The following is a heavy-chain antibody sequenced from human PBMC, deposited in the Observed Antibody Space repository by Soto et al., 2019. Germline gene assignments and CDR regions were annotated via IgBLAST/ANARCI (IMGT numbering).Heavy chain of an antibody. Sequence: SVKVYCKASGGTFSSYAISWVRQAPGQGLEWMGGIIPIFGTANYAQKFQGRVTITADESTSTAYMELSSLRSEDTAVYYCAIVGDQAQLVGYFDYWGQGTLVTVSS. CDR1: GGTFSSYA. D-gene: IGHD6-6*01. CDR3: AIVGDQAQLVGYFDY. CDR2: IIPIFGTA. V-gene: IGHV1-69*13. J-gene: IGHJ4*02.